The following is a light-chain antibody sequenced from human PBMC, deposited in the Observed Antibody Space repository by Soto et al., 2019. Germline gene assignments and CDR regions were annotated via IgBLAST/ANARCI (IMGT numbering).Light chain of an antibody. J-gene: IGLJ3*02. CDR3: AAWDDSLNGGV. CDR1: SSNIGSKT. V-gene: IGLV1-44*01. CDR2: SNN. Sequence: QSVLTQPPSASGTPGQRVTISCSGSSSNIGSKTVNWYQQLPGTAPKILIYSNNQRPSGVPDRFSGSKSGTSASLAISGLQSEYEADYYCAAWDDSLNGGVFGGGTKLTVL.